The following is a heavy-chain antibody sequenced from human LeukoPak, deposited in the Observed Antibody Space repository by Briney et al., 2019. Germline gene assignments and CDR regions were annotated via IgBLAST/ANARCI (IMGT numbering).Heavy chain of an antibody. CDR3: ARLPWGSRDAFDI. J-gene: IGHJ3*02. Sequence: SETLSLTCTVSGGSISSYYWSWIRQPPGKGLEYIGYIYYSGYTNYDPSLKSRVTISVDKSKNQFSLKLSSVTAADTAVYYCARLPWGSRDAFDIWGQGTMVTVSS. CDR2: IYYSGYT. CDR1: GGSISSYY. D-gene: IGHD2-2*01. V-gene: IGHV4-59*12.